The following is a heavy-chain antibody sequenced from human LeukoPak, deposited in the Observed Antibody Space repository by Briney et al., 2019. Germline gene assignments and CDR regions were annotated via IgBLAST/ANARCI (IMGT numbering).Heavy chain of an antibody. CDR2: INPNRGDT. D-gene: IGHD2-2*01. CDR3: ATLQYQLPPWNY. CDR1: GYTFTAYY. Sequence: EASVKVSCKASGYTFTAYYMHWVRQAPGQGLEWMGWINPNRGDTSYAQNFQGRLTMTRDTSISTSYMELSRLRSDDTAVYYCATLQYQLPPWNYWGQGTLVTVSS. V-gene: IGHV1-2*02. J-gene: IGHJ4*02.